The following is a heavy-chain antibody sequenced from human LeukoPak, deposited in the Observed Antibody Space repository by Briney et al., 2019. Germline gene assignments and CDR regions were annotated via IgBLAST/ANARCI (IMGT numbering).Heavy chain of an antibody. Sequence: SETLSLTCTVSGGSISSSSYYGAWIRQPPGKGLEGIGRIYYIGSTYYNPSLKSRVTISVDTSKNQFSLKLSSVTAADTAVYYCARQIITMVRGVIITRYFDYWGQGTLVTVSS. CDR3: ARQIITMVRGVIITRYFDY. D-gene: IGHD3-10*01. J-gene: IGHJ4*02. CDR1: GGSISSSSYY. CDR2: IYYIGST. V-gene: IGHV4-39*01.